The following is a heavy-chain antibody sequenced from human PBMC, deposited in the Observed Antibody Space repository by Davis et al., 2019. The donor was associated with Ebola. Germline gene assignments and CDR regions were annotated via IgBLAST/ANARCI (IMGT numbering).Heavy chain of an antibody. Sequence: PGGPLRLSCATSGLTFDNYAMHWFRQDPGKGLEWVSGITSNSGTTAYADSVKGRFTISRDNAKDSLYLQMNSLRIEDTAFYYCAKDFYGSGSYIDAWGQGTLVAVSS. CDR2: ITSNSGTT. CDR1: GLTFDNYA. V-gene: IGHV3-9*01. J-gene: IGHJ5*02. D-gene: IGHD3-10*01. CDR3: AKDFYGSGSYIDA.